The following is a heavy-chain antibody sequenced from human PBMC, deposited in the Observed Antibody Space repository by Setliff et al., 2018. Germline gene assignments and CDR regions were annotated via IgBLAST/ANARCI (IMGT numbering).Heavy chain of an antibody. CDR3: ARGGMAAANRKGVFEY. Sequence: ASVKVSCKTSGYSFTRYYMHWVRQAPGQGLEWMGIINPGGGSASHAEKFQGRVTMTRDTSTSTFYMEVNILRSDDTAVYYCARGGMAAANRKGVFEYWGQGTLVTVSS. J-gene: IGHJ4*02. D-gene: IGHD6-13*01. V-gene: IGHV1-46*01. CDR2: INPGGGSA. CDR1: GYSFTRYY.